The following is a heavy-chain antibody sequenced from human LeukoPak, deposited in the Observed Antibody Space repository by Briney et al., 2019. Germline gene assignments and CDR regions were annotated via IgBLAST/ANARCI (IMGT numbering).Heavy chain of an antibody. CDR3: ASGYYDFWSGYSPLDY. V-gene: IGHV3-11*01. J-gene: IGHJ4*02. CDR1: GFTFSDYY. CDR2: ISSSGSTT. Sequence: PGGSLRLSCAASGFTFSDYYMSWIRQAPGKGLEWVSYISSSGSTTYYADSVKGRFTISRDNAKNSLYLQMNSLRAEDTAVYYCASGYYDFWSGYSPLDYWGQGTLVTVSS. D-gene: IGHD3-3*01.